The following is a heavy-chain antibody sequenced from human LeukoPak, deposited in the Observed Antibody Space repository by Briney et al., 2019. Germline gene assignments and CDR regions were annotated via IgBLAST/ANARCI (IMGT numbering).Heavy chain of an antibody. V-gene: IGHV3-23*01. J-gene: IGHJ4*02. D-gene: IGHD3-3*01. Sequence: GGSLRLSCAASGFTFSSYAMSWVRQAPGEGLEWVSATSGGGGSTYYADSVKGRFTISRDNSKNTLYLQMNSLRAEDTAVYYCARVFYPYAYWGQGTLVTVSS. CDR3: ARVFYPYAY. CDR2: TSGGGGST. CDR1: GFTFSSYA.